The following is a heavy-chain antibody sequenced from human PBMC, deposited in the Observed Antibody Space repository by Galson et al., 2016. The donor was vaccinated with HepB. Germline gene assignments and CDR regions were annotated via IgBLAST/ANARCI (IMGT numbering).Heavy chain of an antibody. CDR2: IRSKAYGGTT. CDR1: GFTFSSYA. J-gene: IGHJ4*02. D-gene: IGHD6-13*01. V-gene: IGHV3-49*03. CDR3: TRDRRGSSWYFDY. Sequence: SLRLSCAASGFTFSSYAMSWFRQAPGKGLEWVGFIRSKAYGGTTEYAASVKGRFTISRDDSKSIAYLQMNSLKTEDTAVYYCTRDRRGSSWYFDYWGQGTLVTVSS.